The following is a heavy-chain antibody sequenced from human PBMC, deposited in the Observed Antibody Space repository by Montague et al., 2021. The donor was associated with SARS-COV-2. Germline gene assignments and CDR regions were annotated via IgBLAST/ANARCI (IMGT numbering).Heavy chain of an antibody. CDR1: GGSISSYY. D-gene: IGHD6-19*01. V-gene: IGHV4-59*08. Sequence: SETLSLTCTVSGGSISSYYWSWIRQPPGKGLEWIGYIYYGGSTNYNPSLKSRVTISVDTSKNQFSLKLSSVTAADTAVYYCARQSGRLWGIAVAGAFDYWGQGTLVTVSS. J-gene: IGHJ4*02. CDR3: ARQSGRLWGIAVAGAFDY. CDR2: IYYGGST.